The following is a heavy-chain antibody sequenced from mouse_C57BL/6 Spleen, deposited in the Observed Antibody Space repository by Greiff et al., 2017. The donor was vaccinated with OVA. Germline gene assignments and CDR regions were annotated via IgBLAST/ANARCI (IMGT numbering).Heavy chain of an antibody. D-gene: IGHD3-2*02. CDR3: ARDPAQATYFDY. J-gene: IGHJ2*01. CDR2: ISDGGSYT. V-gene: IGHV5-4*01. CDR1: GFTFSSYA. Sequence: EVQLMESGGGLVKPGGSLKLSCAASGFTFSSYAMSWVRQTPEKSLEWVATISDGGSYTYYPDNVKGRFTISRDNAKNNLYLQMSHLKSEDTAMYYCARDPAQATYFDYWGQGTTLTVSS.